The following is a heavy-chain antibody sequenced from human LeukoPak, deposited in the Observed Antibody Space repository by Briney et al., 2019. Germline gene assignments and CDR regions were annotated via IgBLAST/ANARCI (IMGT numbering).Heavy chain of an antibody. D-gene: IGHD6-19*01. CDR1: GFTFRSYW. Sequence: GRSLRLSCAASGFTFRSYWMSWVRQAPGKGLEWVANIKEDGSEKYYVDSVKGRFTVSRDNAKSSMFLEMNSLRAEDTAVYYCARVVQWLVVNWFDPWGRGTLVTVSS. J-gene: IGHJ5*02. V-gene: IGHV3-7*03. CDR3: ARVVQWLVVNWFDP. CDR2: IKEDGSEK.